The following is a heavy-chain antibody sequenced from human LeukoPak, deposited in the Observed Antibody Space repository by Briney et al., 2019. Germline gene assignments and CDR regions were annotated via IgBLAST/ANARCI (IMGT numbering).Heavy chain of an antibody. J-gene: IGHJ4*02. V-gene: IGHV4-34*01. CDR2: INHSGST. CDR3: GRGGYDSSVYSLFD. D-gene: IGHD3-22*01. CDR1: GGSFSGYY. Sequence: KPSETLSLTCAVYGGSFSGYYWSWIRQPPGKGLEWIGEINHSGSTNYNPSLKSRVTISVDTSKNQFSLKLSSVTAADTAVYYCGRGGYDSSVYSLFDYGAREPRVPVSS.